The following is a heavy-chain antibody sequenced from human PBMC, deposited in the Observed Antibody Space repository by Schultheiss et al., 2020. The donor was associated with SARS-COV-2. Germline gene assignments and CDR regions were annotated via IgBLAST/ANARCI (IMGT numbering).Heavy chain of an antibody. Sequence: SLKISCAASGFTFDDYAMHWVRQAPGKGLEWVSGISWNSGTIAHADSVKGRFTISRNNGQNSLFLQMNSLGGDDTALYYCARYAAAMMYMDVWGKGTTVTVSS. D-gene: IGHD2-2*01. CDR3: ARYAAAMMYMDV. J-gene: IGHJ6*03. V-gene: IGHV3-9*01. CDR1: GFTFDDYA. CDR2: ISWNSGTI.